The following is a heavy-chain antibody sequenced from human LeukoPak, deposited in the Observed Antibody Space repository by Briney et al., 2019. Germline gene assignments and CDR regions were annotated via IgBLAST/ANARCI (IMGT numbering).Heavy chain of an antibody. CDR3: ARGYCSSTSCYKSRYYYGMDV. J-gene: IGHJ6*02. V-gene: IGHV1-8*01. CDR2: MNPNSGNT. CDR1: GYTFTSYD. Sequence: ASVKVSCKASGYTFTSYDINWVRQATGQGLEWMGWMNPNSGNTGYAQKFQGRVTMTRNTSISTAYMELSSLRSEDTAVYYCARGYCSSTSCYKSRYYYGMDVWGQGTTVTVSS. D-gene: IGHD2-2*02.